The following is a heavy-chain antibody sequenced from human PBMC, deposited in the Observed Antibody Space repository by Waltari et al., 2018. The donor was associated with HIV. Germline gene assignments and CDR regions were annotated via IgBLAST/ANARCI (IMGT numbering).Heavy chain of an antibody. D-gene: IGHD3-9*01. V-gene: IGHV1-18*01. Sequence: VHLVQSAGEVTKPGASVKVSCKTSGYSFSTYGLSWVRKAPGLCIEWLEWICYLYGNTKVARNCEGRVSRTTDRSTSTASLEVRSVTSEDTAIYYCARGGGDWLSETYYYSGMDVWGQGTTVIVSS. J-gene: IGHJ6*02. CDR2: ICYLYGNT. CDR1: GYSFSTYG. CDR3: ARGGGDWLSETYYYSGMDV.